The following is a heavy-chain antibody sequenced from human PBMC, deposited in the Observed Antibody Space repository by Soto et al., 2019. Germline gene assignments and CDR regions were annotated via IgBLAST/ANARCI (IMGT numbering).Heavy chain of an antibody. V-gene: IGHV3-9*01. D-gene: IGHD6-13*01. CDR2: INWNSGSI. Sequence: PGGSLRLSFAASGFTFDDYAMHWVRQVPGKGLEWVSGINWNSGSIGYADSVKGRFAISRDNAKNSLHLQMNSLRAEDTAFYYCVKDESINWYSGHFRHWGQGTLVTVSS. CDR3: VKDESINWYSGHFRH. J-gene: IGHJ1*01. CDR1: GFTFDDYA.